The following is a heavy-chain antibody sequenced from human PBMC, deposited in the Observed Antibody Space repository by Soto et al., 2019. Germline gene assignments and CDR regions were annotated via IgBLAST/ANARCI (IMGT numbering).Heavy chain of an antibody. CDR2: ISGGGAST. D-gene: IGHD2-8*02. Sequence: QPGGSLRLSCAASGFTFSSYFMSWVRQAPGKGLEWVSTISGGGASTYYADSVKGRFTISRDNSKNTLWLQMNSLRAEDAAVYYCAKEGWGTGGPFDCWGQGTLVTVSS. CDR1: GFTFSSYF. CDR3: AKEGWGTGGPFDC. J-gene: IGHJ4*02. V-gene: IGHV3-23*01.